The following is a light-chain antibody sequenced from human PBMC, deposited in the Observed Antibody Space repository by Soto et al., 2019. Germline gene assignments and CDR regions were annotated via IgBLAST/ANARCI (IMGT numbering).Light chain of an antibody. CDR1: QSVSSY. CDR3: QQRRNWPQT. Sequence: EIVLTQSPATLSLSPGERATLSCRASQSVSSYLAWYQQKPGQAPRHLIYDASNKSTGIPARFSGSGSGTDFTLTTSSVEPEHFAVYYCQQRRNWPQTYGQWTKLEIK. V-gene: IGKV3-11*01. J-gene: IGKJ2*01. CDR2: DAS.